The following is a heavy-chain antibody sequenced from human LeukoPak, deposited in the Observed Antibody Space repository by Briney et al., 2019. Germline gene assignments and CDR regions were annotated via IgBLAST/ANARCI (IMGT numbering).Heavy chain of an antibody. Sequence: SETLSLTCTVSGGSISSYYWSWIRQPPGKGLEWIGYIYYSGSTNYNPSLKSRVTISVDTSKNQFSLKLSSVTAADTAVYYCAREKSITMVRGWAFDIWGQGTMVTVSS. CDR2: IYYSGST. J-gene: IGHJ3*02. D-gene: IGHD3-10*01. V-gene: IGHV4-59*01. CDR3: AREKSITMVRGWAFDI. CDR1: GGSISSYY.